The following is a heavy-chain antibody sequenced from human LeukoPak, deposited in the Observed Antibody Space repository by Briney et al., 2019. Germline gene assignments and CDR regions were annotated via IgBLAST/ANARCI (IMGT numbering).Heavy chain of an antibody. CDR2: IFYTGST. V-gene: IGHV4-39*02. D-gene: IGHD5-12*01. CDR1: GGSIRSSGYY. Sequence: SETLSLTCTVSGGSIRSSGYYWDWIRQPPGKGLEWVGSIFYTGSTYYNPSLKSRVTISADTSKNHFSLKVRSVTAADTAVYYCARPSGYSGYDYGYWGQGTLVSVSS. CDR3: ARPSGYSGYDYGY. J-gene: IGHJ4*02.